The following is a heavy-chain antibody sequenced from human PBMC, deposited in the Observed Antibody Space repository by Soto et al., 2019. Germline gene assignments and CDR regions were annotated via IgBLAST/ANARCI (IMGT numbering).Heavy chain of an antibody. J-gene: IGHJ6*04. D-gene: IGHD4-17*01. CDR2: IYHSGST. CDR1: GGSISSSNW. CDR3: ARARTVTNWDYYYYYGRAV. V-gene: IGHV4-4*02. Sequence: PSETLSLTCAVSGGSISSSNWWSWVRQPPGKGMEWIGEIYHSGSTNYNPSLKSRVTISVDKSKNQFSLKLSSVTAAETAVYYCARARTVTNWDYYYYYGRAVWGKGTTVAVSS.